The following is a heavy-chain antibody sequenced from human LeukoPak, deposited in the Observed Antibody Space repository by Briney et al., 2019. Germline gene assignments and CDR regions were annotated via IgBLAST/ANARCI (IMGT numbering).Heavy chain of an antibody. V-gene: IGHV4-4*07. CDR1: GGSISSYY. CDR3: ARDPSSYYDSSGYDYFDY. CDR2: IYTSGST. Sequence: PSETLSLTCTVSGGSISSYYWSWIRQPAGKGLEWIGRIYTSGSTNYNPSLKSRVTMSVDTSKNQFSLKLSSVTAADTAVYYCARDPSSYYDSSGYDYFDYWGQGTLVTVSS. J-gene: IGHJ4*02. D-gene: IGHD3-22*01.